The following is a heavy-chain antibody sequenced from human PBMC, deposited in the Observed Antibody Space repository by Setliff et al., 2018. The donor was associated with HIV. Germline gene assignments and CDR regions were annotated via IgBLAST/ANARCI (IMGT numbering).Heavy chain of an antibody. Sequence: SVKVSCKASGSTFSSYLMHWVRQAPGQGLEWMGTINPSGGGTTYAQKFQGRVNMTRDTSTTTFYMELISLKSEDTAMYYCARDSNEGSDWSNGGWFDPWGPGTLVTV. J-gene: IGHJ5*02. CDR1: GSTFSSYL. CDR2: INPSGGGT. D-gene: IGHD3-9*01. V-gene: IGHV1-46*01. CDR3: ARDSNEGSDWSNGGWFDP.